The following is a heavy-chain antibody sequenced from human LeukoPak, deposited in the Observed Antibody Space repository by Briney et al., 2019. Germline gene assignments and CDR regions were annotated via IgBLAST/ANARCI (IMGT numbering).Heavy chain of an antibody. D-gene: IGHD3-22*01. V-gene: IGHV4-59*01. Sequence: SETLSLTCTVSGGSISSYYWSWIRQPPGKGLEWIGYIYYSGSTNYNPSLKSRVTISVDTSKNQFSLKLSSVTAADTAVYYCARYYYDSSGCYHPFYYYYGMDVWGQGTTVTVSS. CDR1: GGSISSYY. CDR2: IYYSGST. CDR3: ARYYYDSSGCYHPFYYYYGMDV. J-gene: IGHJ6*02.